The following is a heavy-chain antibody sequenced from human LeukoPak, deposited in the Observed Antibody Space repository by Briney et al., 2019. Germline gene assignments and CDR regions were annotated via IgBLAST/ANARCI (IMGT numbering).Heavy chain of an antibody. CDR3: TRDHDYGDYDF. D-gene: IGHD4-17*01. Sequence: PGGSLRLSCPASGFIFIDYYISWIRQTRGRGLEGVCFVSSYGASISYADAVRDGLIISRDNAKNLVYLQMNRLRVDDSAVYYFTRDHDYGDYDFWGQGIVVTVSS. CDR1: GFIFIDYY. J-gene: IGHJ4*02. V-gene: IGHV3-11*04. CDR2: VSSYGASI.